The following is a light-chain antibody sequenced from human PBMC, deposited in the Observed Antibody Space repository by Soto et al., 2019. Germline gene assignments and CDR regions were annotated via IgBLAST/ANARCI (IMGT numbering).Light chain of an antibody. Sequence: DIQMTQSPSSLSASVVDRVTITCRASQSISSYLNWYQQKPGKAPKLLIYAASSLQSGVPSRFSGSGSGTDFTLTISSLQPEDFATYYCQQSYSTLRTFGQGTKVDIK. CDR1: QSISSY. CDR2: AAS. J-gene: IGKJ1*01. CDR3: QQSYSTLRT. V-gene: IGKV1-39*01.